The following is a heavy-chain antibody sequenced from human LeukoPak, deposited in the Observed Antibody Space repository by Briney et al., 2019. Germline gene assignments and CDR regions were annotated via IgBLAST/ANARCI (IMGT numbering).Heavy chain of an antibody. D-gene: IGHD1-26*01. CDR3: VRDLAPIVSGSYFCGALDY. Sequence: EASVKVSCKASGYTFTSYGISWVRQAPGQGLEWMGGIIPIFGTANYAQKFQGRVTITADESTSTAYMELSSLRSEDTAVYYCVRDLAPIVSGSYFCGALDYWGQGTLVTVSS. J-gene: IGHJ4*02. CDR2: IIPIFGTA. CDR1: GYTFTSYG. V-gene: IGHV1-69*13.